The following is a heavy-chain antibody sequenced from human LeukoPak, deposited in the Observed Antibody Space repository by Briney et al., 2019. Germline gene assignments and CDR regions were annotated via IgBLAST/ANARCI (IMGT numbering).Heavy chain of an antibody. J-gene: IGHJ3*02. CDR1: GYTFTGYY. CDR2: INPNSGGT. V-gene: IGHV1-2*02. D-gene: IGHD2-15*01. Sequence: GASVKVSCKASGYTFTGYYMHWVRQAPGQGLEWMGWINPNSGGTNYAQKFQGRVTMTRDTSISTAYMELSSLRSEDTAVYYCAGSVSSGPSPEGAFDIWGQGTMVTVSS. CDR3: AGSVSSGPSPEGAFDI.